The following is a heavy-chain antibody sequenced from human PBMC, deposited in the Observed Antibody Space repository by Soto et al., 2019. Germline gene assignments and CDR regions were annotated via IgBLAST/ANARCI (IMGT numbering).Heavy chain of an antibody. D-gene: IGHD6-19*01. CDR2: IRFSVSDT. CDR1: GFTFSNYV. J-gene: IGHJ4*02. Sequence: EVQLLESGGGLVQPGGSLRLSCAASGFTFSNYVMTWLRQAPGNGLEWVSSIRFSVSDTFYADSVKGRFTVSRDNSKNTLFLQMTSLRAEDTAVYYCSKTDKINSDSSGWANRVDYWGQGTLVTVSS. CDR3: SKTDKINSDSSGWANRVDY. V-gene: IGHV3-23*01.